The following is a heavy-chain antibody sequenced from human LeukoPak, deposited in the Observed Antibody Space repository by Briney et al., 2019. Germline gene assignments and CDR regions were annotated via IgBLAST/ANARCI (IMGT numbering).Heavy chain of an antibody. Sequence: ASVKVSCKASGYTFTSYGISWVRQAPGQGREGMGWISAYNGNTNYAQKLQRRVTMTTDTSKSTAYMELRSLRSDDTAVYYCAREKAVAPVDAFDIWGQGTMVTVSS. CDR3: AREKAVAPVDAFDI. V-gene: IGHV1-18*01. J-gene: IGHJ3*02. CDR2: ISAYNGNT. D-gene: IGHD6-19*01. CDR1: GYTFTSYG.